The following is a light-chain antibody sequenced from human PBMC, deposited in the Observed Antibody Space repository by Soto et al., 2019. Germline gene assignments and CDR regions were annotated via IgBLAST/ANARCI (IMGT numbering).Light chain of an antibody. Sequence: ALRMTQSPSSFSASTGDRVTITCRASQGISSYLAWYQQKPGKAPKLLIYAASTLQSGVPSRFSGSGSGTDFTLTISCLQSEDFATYYCQQYYSYLHTFGQGTKLEIK. CDR1: QGISSY. CDR3: QQYYSYLHT. V-gene: IGKV1-8*01. CDR2: AAS. J-gene: IGKJ2*01.